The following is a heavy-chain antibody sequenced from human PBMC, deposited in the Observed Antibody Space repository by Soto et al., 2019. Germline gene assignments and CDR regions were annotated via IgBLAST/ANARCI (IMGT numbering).Heavy chain of an antibody. CDR3: ARVGVGAYYFDD. Sequence: VESGGGLVQPGGSLRLSCAASGFSFNSYWMHWVRQVPGKGLVWVSRINSDGTKTSYADSVKGRFTIARDNAKNTLYLEMNSLRPEDTAMYYCARVGVGAYYFDDWGQGTLVTVSS. V-gene: IGHV3-74*01. CDR2: INSDGTKT. J-gene: IGHJ4*02. CDR1: GFSFNSYW. D-gene: IGHD1-26*01.